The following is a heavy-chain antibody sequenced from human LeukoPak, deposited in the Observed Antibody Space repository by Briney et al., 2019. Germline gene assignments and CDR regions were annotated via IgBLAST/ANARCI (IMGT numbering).Heavy chain of an antibody. D-gene: IGHD6-6*01. J-gene: IGHJ2*01. Sequence: ASVKVSCKASGYTFTGYYMHWVRQAPGQGLEWMGWINPNRGGTNYAQKFQGRVTMTRDTSISTAYMELSRLRSDDTAVYYCARDLKSSSPGFDLWGRGTLVTVSS. V-gene: IGHV1-2*02. CDR2: INPNRGGT. CDR3: ARDLKSSSPGFDL. CDR1: GYTFTGYY.